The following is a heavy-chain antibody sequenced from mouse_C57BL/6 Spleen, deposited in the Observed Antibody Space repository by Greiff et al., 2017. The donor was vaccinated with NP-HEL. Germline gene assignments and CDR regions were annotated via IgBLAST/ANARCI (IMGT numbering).Heavy chain of an antibody. Sequence: EVKLVESGGGLVQPKGSLKLSCAASGFSFNTYAMNWVRQAPGKGLEWVARIRSKSNNYATYYADSVKDRFTISRDDSESMLYLQMNNLKTEDTAKYYCVRLAYYDYEAWFAYWGQGTLVTVSA. CDR3: VRLAYYDYEAWFAY. CDR2: IRSKSNNYAT. V-gene: IGHV10-1*01. D-gene: IGHD2-4*01. CDR1: GFSFNTYA. J-gene: IGHJ3*01.